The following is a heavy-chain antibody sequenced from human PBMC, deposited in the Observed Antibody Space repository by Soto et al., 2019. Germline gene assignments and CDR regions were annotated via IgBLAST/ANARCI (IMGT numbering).Heavy chain of an antibody. V-gene: IGHV1-18*01. Sequence: QVQLVQSGADVRKPGASVKVSCKASGYPFSKFGPFSKFGLSWVRQAPGQGLEWMGWINPYTGDTNCAQKYRDRITLTTDSLTTTAYMELRSLRSDDTAVYYCARAINPTVVGPTFDYWGQGTLVTVSS. CDR2: INPYTGDT. J-gene: IGHJ4*02. D-gene: IGHD6-19*01. CDR1: GYPFSKFG. CDR3: ARAINPTVVGPTFDY.